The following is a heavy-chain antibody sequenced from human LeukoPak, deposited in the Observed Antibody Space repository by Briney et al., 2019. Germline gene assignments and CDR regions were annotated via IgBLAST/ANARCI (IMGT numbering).Heavy chain of an antibody. D-gene: IGHD6-19*01. CDR3: ARPGVYSSGWYGAFDY. V-gene: IGHV4-39*07. J-gene: IGHJ4*02. CDR2: IYYSGST. Sequence: SETLSLTCTVSGGSISSSSYYWGWIRQPPGKGLEWIGSIYYSGSTYYNPSLKSRVTISVDTSKNQFSLKLSSVTAADTAVYYCARPGVYSSGWYGAFDYWGQGTLVTVSS. CDR1: GGSISSSSYY.